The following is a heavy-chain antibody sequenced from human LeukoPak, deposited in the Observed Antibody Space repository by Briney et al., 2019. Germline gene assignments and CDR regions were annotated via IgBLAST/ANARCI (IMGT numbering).Heavy chain of an antibody. J-gene: IGHJ4*02. Sequence: GGSLRLSCRASGFNLSDYWMHWVRQAPGEGLLWVSRINRDGRSAGYADFVKGRSTISRDNSKNTLAMQLDSLTLEDTGVYYCARGKQGFGDPYSYFDYWGQGLLVTVSS. CDR2: INRDGRSA. D-gene: IGHD3-16*01. V-gene: IGHV3-74*01. CDR1: GFNLSDYW. CDR3: ARGKQGFGDPYSYFDY.